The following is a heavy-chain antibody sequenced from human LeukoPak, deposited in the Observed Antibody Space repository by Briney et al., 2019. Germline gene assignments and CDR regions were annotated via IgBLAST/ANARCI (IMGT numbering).Heavy chain of an antibody. CDR3: VGYYDRGGYTPPAFDY. V-gene: IGHV3-64D*09. D-gene: IGHD3-22*01. CDR2: VSRDGGSK. J-gene: IGHJ4*02. CDR1: GFTFSSYA. Sequence: PGGSLRLSCAASGFTFSSYAMHWVRQAPGKRLEYVSAVSRDGGSKYYADSVKGRFTISRDNSKNTLFLQMSSLRAEDSAVFYCVGYYDRGGYTPPAFDYWGQGTLVTVSS.